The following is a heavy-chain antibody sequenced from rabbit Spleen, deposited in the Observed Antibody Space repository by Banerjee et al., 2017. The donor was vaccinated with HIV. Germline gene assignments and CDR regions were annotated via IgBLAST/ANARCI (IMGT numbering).Heavy chain of an antibody. J-gene: IGHJ4*01. CDR3: ARSAYYDDFDYFNL. CDR2: IDSGSSGFT. D-gene: IGHD2-1*01. CDR1: GVSFSGDSY. Sequence: QALEEAGGDRVNPRASLTPFCCAAGVSFSGDSYMCWVRHAQGKGLEWIACIDSGSSGFTYFASWAKGRFTISKTSSTTVTLQMTSLTAADTATYFCARSAYYDDFDYFNLWGQGTLVTVS. V-gene: IGHV1S40*01.